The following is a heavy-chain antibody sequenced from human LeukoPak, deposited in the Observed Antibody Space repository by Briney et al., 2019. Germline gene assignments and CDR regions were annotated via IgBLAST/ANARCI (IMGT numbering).Heavy chain of an antibody. CDR2: ISAYNDNT. CDR3: ARAYDSSGYYYVRFDY. D-gene: IGHD3-22*01. CDR1: DYTFTSSG. Sequence: ASVKVSCKASDYTFTSSGISWVRQAPGQGLEWMGWISAYNDNTNYAQKLQGRVTMTTDPSTSRAYMELRSLRSDDTAVYYCARAYDSSGYYYVRFDYWGQGTLVTVSS. V-gene: IGHV1-18*01. J-gene: IGHJ4*02.